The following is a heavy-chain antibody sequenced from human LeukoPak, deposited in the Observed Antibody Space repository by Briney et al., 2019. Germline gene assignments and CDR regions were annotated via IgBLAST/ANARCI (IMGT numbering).Heavy chain of an antibody. CDR1: GYTFTFYY. CDR3: ARVGSSSWSAEYFQH. CDR2: INPNSGGT. Sequence: ASVKVSCKSSGYTFTFYYMHWVRQAPGQGLEWMGWINPNSGGTNYAQKFQGRVTMTRDTSISTAYMELSRLRSDDTAVYYCARVGSSSWSAEYFQHWGQGTLVTVSS. J-gene: IGHJ1*01. V-gene: IGHV1-2*02. D-gene: IGHD6-13*01.